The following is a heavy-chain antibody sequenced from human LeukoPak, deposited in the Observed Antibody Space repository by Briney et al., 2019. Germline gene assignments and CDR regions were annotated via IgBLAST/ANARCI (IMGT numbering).Heavy chain of an antibody. CDR3: ARDPDYGDLE. J-gene: IGHJ4*02. Sequence: GGSLRLSCAASGFTFSDHYMSWFRLSPGKGLEWLSYITSSGTTTDYADSVKGRFTISRDNAKNSMYLQMNSLRPEDTAVYYCARDPDYGDLEWGQGTLVTVSS. D-gene: IGHD4-17*01. CDR1: GFTFSDHY. CDR2: ITSSGTTT. V-gene: IGHV3-11*01.